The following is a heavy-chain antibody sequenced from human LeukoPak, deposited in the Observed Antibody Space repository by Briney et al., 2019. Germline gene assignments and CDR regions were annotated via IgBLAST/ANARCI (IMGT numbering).Heavy chain of an antibody. D-gene: IGHD5-18*01. CDR1: GGSISSGGYY. V-gene: IGHV4-31*03. CDR2: IYYSGST. J-gene: IGHJ6*02. Sequence: PSQTLSLTCTVSGGSISSGGYYWSWIRQHPGKGLEWIGYIYYSGSTYYNPSLKSRVTISVDTSKNQFSLKLSSVTAADTAVYYCARGREYSYGYRDHYYGMDVWGQGTTVTVSS. CDR3: ARGREYSYGYRDHYYGMDV.